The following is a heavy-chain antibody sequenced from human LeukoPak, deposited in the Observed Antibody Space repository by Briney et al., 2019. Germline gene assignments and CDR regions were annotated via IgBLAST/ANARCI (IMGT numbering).Heavy chain of an antibody. V-gene: IGHV3-7*01. CDR1: GFTFNDYW. J-gene: IGHJ4*01. Sequence: GGTVTLYCTTSGFTFNDYWMMWLRQAPGQGREWVANINQDGSKKFYDDSVKGRFTISRDNAKNALDLQMNSLIAEDTGVYCCARALTLTFWGPRALVTASS. CDR2: INQDGSKK. CDR3: ARALTLTF.